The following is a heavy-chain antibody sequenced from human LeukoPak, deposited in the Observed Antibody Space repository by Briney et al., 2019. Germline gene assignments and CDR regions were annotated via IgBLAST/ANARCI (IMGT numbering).Heavy chain of an antibody. Sequence: GGSLRLSCAASGFIFSNAWMSWVRQAPGKGVEWVGRIKSKNDGGTTDYAAPVKGRFTISRDDSQNTLYLQMNSLKTEDTAVYYCTTGAPRAYSGSYSNCWGQGTLVTVS. CDR3: TTGAPRAYSGSYSNC. CDR2: IKSKNDGGTT. D-gene: IGHD1-26*01. CDR1: GFIFSNAW. J-gene: IGHJ4*02. V-gene: IGHV3-15*01.